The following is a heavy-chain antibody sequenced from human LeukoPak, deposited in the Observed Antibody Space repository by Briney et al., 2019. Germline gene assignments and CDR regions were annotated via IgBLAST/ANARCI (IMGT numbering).Heavy chain of an antibody. CDR2: TRNKANSYTT. D-gene: IGHD4-17*01. J-gene: IGHJ4*02. V-gene: IGHV3-72*01. CDR3: ARERLEDYGDYFDY. Sequence: GGSLRLSCAASGFTFSDHYMDWVRQAPGKGLEWVGRTRNKANSYTTEYAASVKGRFTISRDDSKNSLYLQMNSLKTEDTAVYYCARERLEDYGDYFDYWGQGTLVTVSS. CDR1: GFTFSDHY.